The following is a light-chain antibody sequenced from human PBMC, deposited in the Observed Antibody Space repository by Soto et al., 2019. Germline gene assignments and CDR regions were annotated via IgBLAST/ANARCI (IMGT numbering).Light chain of an antibody. V-gene: IGKV2-28*01. CDR1: QSLLHSNGYNY. Sequence: DIVMTQSPLSLPVTPGEPASISCRSSQSLLHSNGYNYLDWYLQKPGQSPQLLIYLGSNRASGVPDRFSGSGSGTDFTLKISRVEAEDVGVYYCMQALQTPNTFGQGTKPEIK. CDR3: MQALQTPNT. CDR2: LGS. J-gene: IGKJ2*01.